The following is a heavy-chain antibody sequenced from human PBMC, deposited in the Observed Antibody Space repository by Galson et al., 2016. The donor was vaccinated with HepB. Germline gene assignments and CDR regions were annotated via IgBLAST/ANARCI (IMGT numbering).Heavy chain of an antibody. CDR3: CVDTAMDYVFDY. J-gene: IGHJ4*02. CDR1: GFNFSTYN. Sequence: SLRLSCAASGFNFSTYNMNWVRQAPGKGLEWVSSISRGSGYIYYADSVKGRFTISRDNAKNSLYLQMNSLRAEDTAVYYRCVDTAMDYVFDYWGQGTLVTVSS. V-gene: IGHV3-21*01. D-gene: IGHD5-18*01. CDR2: ISRGSGYI.